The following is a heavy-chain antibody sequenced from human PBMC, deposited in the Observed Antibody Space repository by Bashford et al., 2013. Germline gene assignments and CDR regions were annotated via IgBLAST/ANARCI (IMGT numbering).Heavy chain of an antibody. CDR3: DEXWIGIFVPAALTKENWYFDL. Sequence: SETLSLTCAVSGYSISSGYYWGWIRQPPGKGLEWIGSIYHSGSTYYNPSLKSRVTISVDTSKNQFSLKLSSVTAADTAVYYCDEXWIGIFVPAALTKENWYFDLWGLATRGHRLL. D-gene: IGHD2-2*01. V-gene: IGHV4-38-2*01. CDR1: GYSISSGYY. CDR2: IYHSGST. J-gene: IGHJ2*01.